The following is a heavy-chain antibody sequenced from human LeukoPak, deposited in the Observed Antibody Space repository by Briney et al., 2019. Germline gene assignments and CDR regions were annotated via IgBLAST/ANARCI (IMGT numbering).Heavy chain of an antibody. J-gene: IGHJ4*02. CDR2: INHSGST. CDR3: ARSRGQYSSSYGY. V-gene: IGHV4-34*01. D-gene: IGHD6-6*01. CDR1: GGSFSGYY. Sequence: SETLSLTCAVYGGSFSGYYWSWIRQPPGKGLEWIGEINHSGSTNYNPSLKSRVTITVDTSKNQFSLKRSSVTAADTAVYYCARSRGQYSSSYGYWGQGTLVTVSS.